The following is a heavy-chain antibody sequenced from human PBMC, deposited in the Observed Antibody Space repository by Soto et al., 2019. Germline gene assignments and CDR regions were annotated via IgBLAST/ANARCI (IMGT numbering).Heavy chain of an antibody. D-gene: IGHD3-10*01. CDR3: ARVAAVRGVPQGEYYYYGMDV. CDR2: INPNSGGT. Sequence: GASVKVSCKASGYTFTGYYMHWVRQAPGQGLEWMGWINPNSGGTNYAQKFQGRVTMTRDTSISTAYMELSRLRSDDTAVYYCARVAAVRGVPQGEYYYYGMDVWGQGTTVTVSS. CDR1: GYTFTGYY. J-gene: IGHJ6*02. V-gene: IGHV1-2*02.